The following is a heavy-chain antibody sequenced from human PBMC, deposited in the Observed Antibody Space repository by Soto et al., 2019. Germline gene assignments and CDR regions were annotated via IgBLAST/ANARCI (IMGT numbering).Heavy chain of an antibody. Sequence: LSLTCTVSGGSISSSSYYWGWIRQPPGKGLEWIGSIYYSGSTYYNPSLKSRVTISVDTSRNQFSLKLSSVTAADTAVYYCAGPYYDFWSGYPDDYYYGMDVWGQGTTVTVSS. CDR2: IYYSGST. CDR3: AGPYYDFWSGYPDDYYYGMDV. V-gene: IGHV4-39*01. J-gene: IGHJ6*02. CDR1: GGSISSSSYY. D-gene: IGHD3-3*01.